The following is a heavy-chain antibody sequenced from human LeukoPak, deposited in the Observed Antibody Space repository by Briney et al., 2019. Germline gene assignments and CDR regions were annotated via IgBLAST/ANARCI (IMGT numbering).Heavy chain of an antibody. CDR1: VGSFSGYY. Sequence: SETLSLTCAVYVGSFSGYYWSWIRQPPGKGLEWVGEINHSGSTNYNPSLKSRSTISVDTSKNQCSLKLSAVTAADTARYYFERGRVDSGSYSTYRRTDAFDTWGQGTMVTVSS. CDR2: INHSGST. CDR3: ERGRVDSGSYSTYRRTDAFDT. D-gene: IGHD1-26*01. J-gene: IGHJ3*02. V-gene: IGHV4-34*01.